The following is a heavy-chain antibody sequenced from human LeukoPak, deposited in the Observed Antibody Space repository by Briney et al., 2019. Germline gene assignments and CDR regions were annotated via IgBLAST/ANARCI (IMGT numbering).Heavy chain of an antibody. CDR2: IIPIFGTA. V-gene: IGHV1-69*13. D-gene: IGHD1-26*01. J-gene: IGHJ5*02. CDR3: ARDPPTPDTTSGHWFDR. Sequence: GASVKVSCKASGGTFSSYAISWVRQAPGQGLEWMGGIIPIFGTANYAQKFQGRVTITADESTSTAYMELSGLRSEDTAVYYCARDPPTPDTTSGHWFDRWGQGSLVTVSS. CDR1: GGTFSSYA.